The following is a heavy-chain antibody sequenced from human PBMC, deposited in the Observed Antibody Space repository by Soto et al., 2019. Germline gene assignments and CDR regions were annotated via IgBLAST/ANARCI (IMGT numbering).Heavy chain of an antibody. CDR3: AKGDGGYFDH. V-gene: IGHV3-23*05. CDR1: GFTFSNYA. Sequence: GSLRLSCIASGFTFSNYAMIWVRQAPGKGPEWVSSIEISGRATYYADPVKGRFTISRDDSKNAVYLHMNSRRAEDTAVYFCAKGDGGYFDHWGRGRLVTVSS. CDR2: IEISGRAT. D-gene: IGHD3-16*01. J-gene: IGHJ4*02.